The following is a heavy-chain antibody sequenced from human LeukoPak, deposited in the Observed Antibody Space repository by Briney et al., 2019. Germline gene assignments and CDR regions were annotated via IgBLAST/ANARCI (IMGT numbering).Heavy chain of an antibody. CDR2: ISSSGSTV. CDR3: ASSRIAVAGTVDY. J-gene: IGHJ4*02. Sequence: GGSLRLSCAASGFTFSDYHMSWIRQAPGKGLEWVSYISSSGSTVYYADSVKGRFTISRDNAKNSLYLQMNSLRAEDTAVYYCASSRIAVAGTVDYWGQGTLVTVSS. D-gene: IGHD6-19*01. V-gene: IGHV3-11*01. CDR1: GFTFSDYH.